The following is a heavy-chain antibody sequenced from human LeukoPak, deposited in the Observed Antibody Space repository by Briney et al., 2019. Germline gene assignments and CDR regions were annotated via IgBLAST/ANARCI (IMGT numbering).Heavy chain of an antibody. D-gene: IGHD3-10*01. CDR2: ISSSSSYT. Sequence: GGSLRLSCAASGFTFSDYYMSWIRQAPGKGLEWVSYISSSSSYTNYADPVKGRFTISRDNAKNSLYLQMNSLRAEDTAVYYCARVVRGVITPLFDYWGQGTLVTVSS. CDR1: GFTFSDYY. V-gene: IGHV3-11*05. CDR3: ARVVRGVITPLFDY. J-gene: IGHJ4*02.